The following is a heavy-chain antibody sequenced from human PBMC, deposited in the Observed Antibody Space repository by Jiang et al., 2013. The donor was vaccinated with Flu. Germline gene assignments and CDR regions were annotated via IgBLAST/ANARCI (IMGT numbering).Heavy chain of an antibody. CDR2: IIPIFGTA. D-gene: IGHD4-17*01. J-gene: IGHJ3*02. CDR1: GGTFSSYA. CDR3: ARDSPDYGDHAFDI. V-gene: IGHV1-69*01. Sequence: QLVESGAEVKKPGSSVKVSCKAPGGTFSSYAISWVRQAPGQGLEWMGGIIPIFGTANYAQKFQGRVTITADESTSTAYMELSSLRSEDTAVYYCARDSPDYGDHAFDIWGQGTMVTVSS.